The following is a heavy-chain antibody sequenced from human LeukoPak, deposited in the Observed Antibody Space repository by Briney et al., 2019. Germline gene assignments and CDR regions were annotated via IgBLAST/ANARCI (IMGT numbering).Heavy chain of an antibody. CDR1: GYTLTELS. Sequence: ASVKVSCKVSGYTLTELSMHWVRQAPGKGLEWMGGFDPEDGETIYAQKFQGRVTVTEDTSTDTAYMELSSLRSEDTAVYYCARVRIYSGYDERFDYWGQGTLVTVSS. CDR2: FDPEDGET. J-gene: IGHJ4*02. D-gene: IGHD5-12*01. V-gene: IGHV1-24*01. CDR3: ARVRIYSGYDERFDY.